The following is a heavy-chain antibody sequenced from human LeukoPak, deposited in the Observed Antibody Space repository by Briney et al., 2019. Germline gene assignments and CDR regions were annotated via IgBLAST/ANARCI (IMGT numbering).Heavy chain of an antibody. CDR2: ISGSGGST. J-gene: IGHJ2*01. V-gene: IGHV3-23*01. Sequence: GGSLRLSCAASGFTFSSYAMSWVCQAPGKGLEWVSAISGSGGSTYYADSVKGRFTISRDNSKNTLYLQMNSLRAEDTAVYYCAKPRHDFWSGYLHWYFDLWGRGTLVTVSS. CDR1: GFTFSSYA. CDR3: AKPRHDFWSGYLHWYFDL. D-gene: IGHD3-3*01.